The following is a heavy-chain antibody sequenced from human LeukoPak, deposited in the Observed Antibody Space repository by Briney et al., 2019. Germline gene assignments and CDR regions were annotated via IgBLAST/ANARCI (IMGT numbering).Heavy chain of an antibody. CDR3: ATADYYGSGSYDY. J-gene: IGHJ4*02. Sequence: SVKVSCKASGGTFSSYAISWVRQAPGQGLEWMGGIIPIFGTANYAQKFQGRVTMTEDTSTDTAYMELSSLRSEDTAVYYCATADYYGSGSYDYWGQGTLVTVSS. CDR2: IIPIFGTA. D-gene: IGHD3-10*01. CDR1: GGTFSSYA. V-gene: IGHV1-69*06.